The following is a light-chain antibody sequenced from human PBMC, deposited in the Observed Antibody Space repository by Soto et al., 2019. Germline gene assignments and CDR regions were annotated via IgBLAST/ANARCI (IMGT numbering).Light chain of an antibody. J-gene: IGKJ1*01. CDR2: GAS. V-gene: IGKV3-20*01. Sequence: EIVLTQSPGTLSLSPGERATLSCRASQSVSSSYLAWYQQKPGQAPRLLIYGASSRATGIPDRFSGSGSGTALTLTISSLEPEDFAVYYCQQYGSSPPWTFGQGTKVEIK. CDR1: QSVSSSY. CDR3: QQYGSSPPWT.